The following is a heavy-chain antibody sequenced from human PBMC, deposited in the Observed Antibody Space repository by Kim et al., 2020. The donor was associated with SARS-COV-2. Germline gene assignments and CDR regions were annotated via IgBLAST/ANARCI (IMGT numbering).Heavy chain of an antibody. V-gene: IGHV4-34*01. CDR3: ARDGAAAGGIDY. D-gene: IGHD6-13*01. J-gene: IGHJ4*02. Sequence: NYNPSLKSRVTISVDTSKNQFSLKLSSVTAADTAVYYCARDGAAAGGIDYWGQGTLVTVSS.